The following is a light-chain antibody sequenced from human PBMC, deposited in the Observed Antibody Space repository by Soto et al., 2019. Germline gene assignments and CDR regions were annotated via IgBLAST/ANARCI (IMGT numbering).Light chain of an antibody. CDR2: DAS. V-gene: IGKV1-5*01. CDR1: QSISSW. J-gene: IGKJ1*01. CDR3: QQYNSYSWT. Sequence: DIQMTQSPSTLSASVGDRVTITCRASQSISSWLAWYQQKPGKAPKLLIYDASSLESGVPSRFRGSGSGTEFTLTLSSLQPDDFATDYCQQYNSYSWTFGQGTKVEIK.